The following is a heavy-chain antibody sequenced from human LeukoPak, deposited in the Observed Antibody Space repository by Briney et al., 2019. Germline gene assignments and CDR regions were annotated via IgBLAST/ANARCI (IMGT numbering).Heavy chain of an antibody. CDR1: GGTFSSYA. CDR3: ARGLDCSSTSCYIGYYYYMDV. V-gene: IGHV1-69*05. D-gene: IGHD2-2*02. Sequence: SVKVSCKASGGTFSSYAISWVRQAPGQGLEWMGGIIPIFGTANYAQKFQGRVTITTDESTSTAYMELSSLRSEDTAVYYCARGLDCSSTSCYIGYYYYMDVWGKGTTVTVSS. J-gene: IGHJ6*03. CDR2: IIPIFGTA.